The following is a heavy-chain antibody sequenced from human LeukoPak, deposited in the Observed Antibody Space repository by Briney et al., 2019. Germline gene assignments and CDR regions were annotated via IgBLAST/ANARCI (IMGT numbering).Heavy chain of an antibody. CDR2: IYYSGST. D-gene: IGHD6-13*01. CDR1: GGSISSSSYY. J-gene: IGHJ5*02. CDR3: ARDRGSSWSNSWFDP. V-gene: IGHV4-39*07. Sequence: SETLSLTCTVSGGSISSSSYYWGWIRQPPGKGLEWNGSIYYSGSTYYNPSLKSRVTISVDTSKNQFSLKLSSVTAADTAAYYCARDRGSSWSNSWFDPWGQGTLVTVSS.